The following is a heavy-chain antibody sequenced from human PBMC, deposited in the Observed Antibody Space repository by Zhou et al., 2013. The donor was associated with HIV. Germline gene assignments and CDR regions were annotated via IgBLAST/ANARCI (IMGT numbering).Heavy chain of an antibody. CDR1: GYSFTSYW. D-gene: IGHD4-17*01. J-gene: IGHJ2*01. V-gene: IGHV5-51*03. Sequence: EVQLVQSGAEVKKPGESLKISCKGSGYSFTSYWIAWVRQMPGKGLEWMGIIYPGDSNTRYSPSFQGQVTISADKSISTAYLQMNSLKTXDTAVYYCARASTESVYWYFDLWGRGTLVTVSS. CDR2: IYPGDSNT. CDR3: ARASTESVYWYFDL.